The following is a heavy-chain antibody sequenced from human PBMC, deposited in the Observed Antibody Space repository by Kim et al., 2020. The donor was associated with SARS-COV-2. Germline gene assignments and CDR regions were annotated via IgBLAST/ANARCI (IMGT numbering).Heavy chain of an antibody. CDR2: IYYSGKT. CDR1: GGSISSSRHY. J-gene: IGHJ4*02. V-gene: IGHV4-39*01. D-gene: IGHD3-10*01. CDR3: ARQGVVRGALISGYLIPSSFDS. Sequence: SETLSLTCTVSGGSISSSRHYWSWIRQPPGKGLELLGTIYYSGKTFYTPSLKSRLTITIETSKNQFSLRLSSVTAADRAAYYCARQGVVRGALISGYLIPSSFDSWGQGTLVSVSS.